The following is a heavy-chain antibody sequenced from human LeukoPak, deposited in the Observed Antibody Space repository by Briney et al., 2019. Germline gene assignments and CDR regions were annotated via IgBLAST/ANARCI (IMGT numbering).Heavy chain of an antibody. D-gene: IGHD3-22*01. V-gene: IGHV3-23*01. Sequence: GGSLRLSCAAPGFTFSSYAMSWVRQAPGKGLEWVSGISGSGGSTFYADSVKGRFTISRDNSKNTVYLQMNSLRAEDTAVFYCAKARRQYYYETSGDAFDIWGQGTMVTVSS. CDR1: GFTFSSYA. CDR3: AKARRQYYYETSGDAFDI. CDR2: ISGSGGST. J-gene: IGHJ3*02.